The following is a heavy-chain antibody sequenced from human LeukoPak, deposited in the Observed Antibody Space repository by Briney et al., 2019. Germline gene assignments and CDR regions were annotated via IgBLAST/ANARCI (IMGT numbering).Heavy chain of an antibody. CDR2: MNPSSGNT. J-gene: IGHJ4*02. CDR3: ARVPRITGTGPPRRFDY. V-gene: IGHV1-8*01. CDR1: GYTFTSYD. Sequence: ASVKVSCKASGYTFTSYDINWVRQATGQGLEWMGWMNPSSGNTGYAQKFQGRVTMTRNTSISTAYMELSSLRSEDTAVYYCARVPRITGTGPPRRFDYWGQGTLVTVSS. D-gene: IGHD1-20*01.